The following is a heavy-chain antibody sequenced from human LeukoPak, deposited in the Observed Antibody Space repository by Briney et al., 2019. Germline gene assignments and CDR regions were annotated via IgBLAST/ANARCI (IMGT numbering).Heavy chain of an antibody. CDR2: IKQDGSEK. CDR3: TAVPSTVVVTVGDY. Sequence: PGGSLRLSCAASGFTFSSYWMSWVRQTPGKGLEWVANIKQDGSEKYYVDSMKGRFTISRDNAKNSLYLQMNSLKTEDTAVYFCTAVPSTVVVTVGDYWGQGTLVTVSS. CDR1: GFTFSSYW. J-gene: IGHJ4*02. V-gene: IGHV3-7*03. D-gene: IGHD2-21*02.